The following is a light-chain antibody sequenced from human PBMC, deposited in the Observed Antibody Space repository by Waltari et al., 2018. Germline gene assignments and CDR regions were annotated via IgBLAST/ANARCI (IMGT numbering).Light chain of an antibody. CDR3: LEHYDYPLS. Sequence: DIQMTQSPSSLSASVGDTVTITCRASQGIGSYLNWFQQKPGKVPKLLIHSASSLESGVPSRFSGSGSGTEFTLTISSLQPEDFAAYYCLEHYDYPLSFGGGTKVEIK. J-gene: IGKJ4*01. CDR1: QGIGSY. CDR2: SAS. V-gene: IGKV1-17*01.